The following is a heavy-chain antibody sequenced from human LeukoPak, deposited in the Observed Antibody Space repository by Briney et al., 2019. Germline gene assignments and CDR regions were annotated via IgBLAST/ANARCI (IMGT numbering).Heavy chain of an antibody. Sequence: PSETLSPTCSVSGGSISGAYYWSWIRQHPGKGLDWIGYIYYSGSTYYNPSFKSRVTISVDTSKNQFSLKLSSVTAADTAVYYCARDSDGCSGGSCYYFDYWGQGTLVTVSS. J-gene: IGHJ4*02. D-gene: IGHD2-15*01. CDR3: ARDSDGCSGGSCYYFDY. CDR2: IYYSGST. V-gene: IGHV4-31*03. CDR1: GGSISGAYY.